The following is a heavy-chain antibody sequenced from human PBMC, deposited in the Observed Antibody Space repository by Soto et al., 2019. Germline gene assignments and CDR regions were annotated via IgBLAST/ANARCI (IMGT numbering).Heavy chain of an antibody. D-gene: IGHD3-22*01. CDR1: GFTFSSYA. CDR2: ISYDGSNK. J-gene: IGHJ4*02. V-gene: IGHV3-30-3*01. CDR3: AKDDYDSSGYYFDY. Sequence: QVQLVESGGGVVQPGRSLRLSCAASGFTFSSYAMHWVRQAPGKGLEWVAVISYDGSNKYYADSVKGRFTISRDNSKNTLYLQMISLRAEDTAVYYCAKDDYDSSGYYFDYWGQGTLVTVSS.